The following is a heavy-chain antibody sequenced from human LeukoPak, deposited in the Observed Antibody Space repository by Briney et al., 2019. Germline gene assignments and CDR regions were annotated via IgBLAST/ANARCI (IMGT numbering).Heavy chain of an antibody. Sequence: TSENLSLTCTVSGGSIGTYYRSWVRQSPGKGLEWIGYIYVTGKRYNPYLQSRVTISVDTSRNQFFLKMSSVTAADTAVYYCARHSGGGIEYMDVWGKGTKVTVSS. D-gene: IGHD3-16*02. V-gene: IGHV4-59*08. CDR3: ARHSGGGIEYMDV. CDR1: GGSIGTYY. CDR2: IYVTGK. J-gene: IGHJ6*03.